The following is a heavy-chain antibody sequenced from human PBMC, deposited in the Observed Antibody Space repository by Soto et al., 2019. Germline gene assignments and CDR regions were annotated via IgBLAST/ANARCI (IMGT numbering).Heavy chain of an antibody. CDR1: GGSISSYY. D-gene: IGHD4-17*01. CDR3: ARRETLHGDYDC. J-gene: IGHJ4*02. CDR2: IYYSVST. V-gene: IGHV4-59*08. Sequence: QVQLQESGPGLVKPSETLSLTCTVSGGSISSYYWSWIRQPPGKGLEWVGYIYYSVSTKYNPSLKSRVTISVDTSKNQFALKLRSVTAADQAVYYCARRETLHGDYDCWGQGTLVTVSS.